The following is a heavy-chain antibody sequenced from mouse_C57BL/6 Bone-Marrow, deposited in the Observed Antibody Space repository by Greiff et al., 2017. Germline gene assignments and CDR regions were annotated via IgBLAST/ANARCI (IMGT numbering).Heavy chain of an antibody. D-gene: IGHD2-2*01. J-gene: IGHJ4*01. V-gene: IGHV5-17*01. CDR3: AREDGYDYDAMDY. CDR1: GFTFSDYG. CDR2: ISSGSSTI. Sequence: EVTLMESGGGLVKPGGSLKLSCAASGFTFSDYGMHWVRQAPEKGLEWVAYISSGSSTIYYADTVKGRFTISRDNAKNTLFMQRTRLRSEDTAMYYCAREDGYDYDAMDYWGQGTSVTVSS.